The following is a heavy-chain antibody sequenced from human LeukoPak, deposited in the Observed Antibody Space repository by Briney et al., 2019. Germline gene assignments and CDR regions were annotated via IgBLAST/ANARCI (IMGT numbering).Heavy chain of an antibody. CDR2: IYHSGST. J-gene: IGHJ5*02. CDR3: ARGAGAAAGIAVRFDP. Sequence: SETLSLTCTVSGYSISSSYYWGWIRQPPGEGLEWIGSIYHSGSTYYNPSLKSRVTISVGTSKNQFSLKLSSVTAADTAVYYCARGAGAAAGIAVRFDPWGEGTLVTVS. D-gene: IGHD6-13*01. CDR1: GYSISSSYY. V-gene: IGHV4-38-2*02.